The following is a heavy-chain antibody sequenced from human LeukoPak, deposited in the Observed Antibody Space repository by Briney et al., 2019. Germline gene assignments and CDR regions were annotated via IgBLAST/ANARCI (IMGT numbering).Heavy chain of an antibody. CDR3: AGDEYCSSTSCYGIPVVDP. V-gene: IGHV3-21*01. Sequence: PGGSLRLSCAASGLTFSSYSMNWVRQAPGKGLEWVSSISSSSSYIYYADSVKGRFTISRDNAKNSLYLQMNSLRAEDTAVYYCAGDEYCSSTSCYGIPVVDPWGQGTLVTVSS. CDR1: GLTFSSYS. J-gene: IGHJ5*02. D-gene: IGHD2-2*01. CDR2: ISSSSSYI.